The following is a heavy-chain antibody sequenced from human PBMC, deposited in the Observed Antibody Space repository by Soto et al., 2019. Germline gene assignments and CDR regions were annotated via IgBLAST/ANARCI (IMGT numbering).Heavy chain of an antibody. CDR2: INPNSGGT. V-gene: IGHV1-2*02. CDR3: ARDGRIAVAGTVGDYYGMDV. CDR1: GYTFTGYY. J-gene: IGHJ6*02. Sequence: ASVKVSCKASGYTFTGYYMHWVRQAPGQGLEWMGWINPNSGGTNYAQKFQGRVTMTRDTSISTAYMELSRLRSDDTAVYYCARDGRIAVAGTVGDYYGMDVWGQGTTVTVSS. D-gene: IGHD6-19*01.